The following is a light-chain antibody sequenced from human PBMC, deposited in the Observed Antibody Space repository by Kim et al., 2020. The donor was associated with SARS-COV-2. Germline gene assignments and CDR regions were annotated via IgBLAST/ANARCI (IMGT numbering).Light chain of an antibody. CDR3: QQRRLT. CDR1: QSVSSY. CDR2: DAF. V-gene: IGKV3-11*01. J-gene: IGKJ4*01. Sequence: SLCLSPEERATLACRASQSVSSYLAWYQQKPGQAPRLLIYDAFKRATGIPARFSGSGSGTDFTLTISSLEPEDFAVYYCQQRRLTFGGGTKVDIK.